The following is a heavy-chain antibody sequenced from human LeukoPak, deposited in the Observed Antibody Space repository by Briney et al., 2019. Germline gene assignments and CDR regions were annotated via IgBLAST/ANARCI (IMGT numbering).Heavy chain of an antibody. CDR1: GFTFSSYA. CDR3: ARDPGYSSSWYGYYFDY. J-gene: IGHJ4*02. D-gene: IGHD6-13*01. V-gene: IGHV3-30*04. CDR2: ISYDGSNK. Sequence: GGSLRLSCAASGFTFSSYAMHWVRQAPGKGLEWVAVISYDGSNKYYADSVKGRFTISRDNSKNTLYLQMNSLRAEDTAVYYCARDPGYSSSWYGYYFDYWGQGTLVTVS.